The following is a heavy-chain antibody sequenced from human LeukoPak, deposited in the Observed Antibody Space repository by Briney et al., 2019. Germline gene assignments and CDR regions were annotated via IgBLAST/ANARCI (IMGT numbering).Heavy chain of an antibody. Sequence: SETLSLTCSVTSYSISSGYYWVWIRQPPGKGREWIGTIYHTGSTSYNPSLSSRVTMSVEASKNQFSLKLSSLTAADTAVYYCARDVGSAFDYWGQGLLVTVSS. J-gene: IGHJ4*02. V-gene: IGHV4-38-2*02. CDR3: ARDVGSAFDY. CDR2: IYHTGST. D-gene: IGHD1-26*01. CDR1: SYSISSGYY.